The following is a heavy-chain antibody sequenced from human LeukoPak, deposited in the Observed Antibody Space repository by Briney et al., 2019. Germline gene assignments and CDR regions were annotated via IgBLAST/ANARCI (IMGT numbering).Heavy chain of an antibody. CDR1: GGSFSGYY. Sequence: SETLPLTCAVYGGSFSGYYWSWIRQPPGKGLEWIGEINHSGSTNYNPSLKSRVTISVNTSKNQFSLKLSSVTAADTAVYYCARESAEDSSGWYYFDYWGQGTLVTVSS. CDR3: ARESAEDSSGWYYFDY. CDR2: INHSGST. V-gene: IGHV4-34*01. J-gene: IGHJ4*02. D-gene: IGHD6-19*01.